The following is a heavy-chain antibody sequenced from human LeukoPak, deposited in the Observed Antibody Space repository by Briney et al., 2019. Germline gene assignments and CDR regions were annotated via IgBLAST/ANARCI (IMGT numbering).Heavy chain of an antibody. CDR1: GGSISSNY. CDR2: IYYSGST. CDR3: ARSRDGYNFSPFDC. D-gene: IGHD5-24*01. V-gene: IGHV4-59*08. Sequence: SETLSLTCNVSGGSISSNYWSWIRQPPGKGLEWIGYIYYSGSTNYNPSLKSRVTISVHTSKNQCSLKLSSVTAADTAVYYCARSRDGYNFSPFDCWGKGTLVTVSS. J-gene: IGHJ4*02.